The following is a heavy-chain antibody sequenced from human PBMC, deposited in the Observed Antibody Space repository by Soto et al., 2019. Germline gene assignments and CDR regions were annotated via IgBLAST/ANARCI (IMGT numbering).Heavy chain of an antibody. CDR2: ISASGSRT. V-gene: IGHV3-23*01. CDR1: GFTFNNYA. Sequence: AGGSLRLSCAASGFTFNNYAMSGVRQAPGKGLEWVSGISASGSRTFYADSVKGRFTVSRDFSKNTLSLQMDSLRAEDTAVYFCGKDPNGDYVGGFEFWGPGTMVTVSS. D-gene: IGHD4-17*01. CDR3: GKDPNGDYVGGFEF. J-gene: IGHJ3*01.